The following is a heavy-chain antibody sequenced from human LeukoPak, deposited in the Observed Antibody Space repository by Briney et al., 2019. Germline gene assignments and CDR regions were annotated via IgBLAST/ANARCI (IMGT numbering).Heavy chain of an antibody. CDR2: IYYSGST. D-gene: IGHD3-22*01. Sequence: PSETLSLTCTVSGGSISSYYWSCIRQPPGKGLEWIGYIYYSGSTNYNPFLKSRVTISVDTSKNQFSLKLSSVTAADTAVYYCASTNRYYDSSGNDAFDIWGQGTMVTVSS. J-gene: IGHJ3*02. V-gene: IGHV4-59*08. CDR1: GGSISSYY. CDR3: ASTNRYYDSSGNDAFDI.